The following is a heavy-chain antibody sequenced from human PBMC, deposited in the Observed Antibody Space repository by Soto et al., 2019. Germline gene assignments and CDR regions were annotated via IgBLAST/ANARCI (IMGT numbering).Heavy chain of an antibody. Sequence: LSLTCTVSGGSISSSSYYWGGIRQPPGKGLEWIGSIYYSGSTYYNPSLKSRVTISVDTSKNQFSLKLSSVTAADTAVYYCASQRSYDFWSGFFVGPRDYTPNWFDSWGQGTLVTVSS. V-gene: IGHV4-39*01. CDR2: IYYSGST. D-gene: IGHD3-3*01. CDR3: ASQRSYDFWSGFFVGPRDYTPNWFDS. CDR1: GGSISSSSYY. J-gene: IGHJ5*01.